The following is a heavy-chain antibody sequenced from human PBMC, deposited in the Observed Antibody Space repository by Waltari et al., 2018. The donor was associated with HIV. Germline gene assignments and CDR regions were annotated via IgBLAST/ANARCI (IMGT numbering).Heavy chain of an antibody. V-gene: IGHV3-9*01. J-gene: IGHJ6*02. CDR1: GLTFDDYA. CDR3: VKDGASTIFGVLNGMDV. CDR2: ISWNSGDI. Sequence: EVQLVESGGGSVQPGRSLTLSCTASGLTFDDYAMHWVRQPPGKGLEWVSCISWNSGDIAYADSVKGRFTISRDNTKNSLFLQMNSVRVEDTALYYCVKDGASTIFGVLNGMDVWGQGTTVTVSS. D-gene: IGHD3-3*01.